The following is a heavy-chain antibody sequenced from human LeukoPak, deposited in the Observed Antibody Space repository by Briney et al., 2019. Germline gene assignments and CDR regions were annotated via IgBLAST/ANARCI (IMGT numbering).Heavy chain of an antibody. D-gene: IGHD1-14*01. V-gene: IGHV3-30*02. CDR2: IRSDGSIE. CDR3: AKDQPEAYFDY. CDR1: GFTFSSYG. J-gene: IGHJ4*02. Sequence: GGSLRLSCAASGFTFSSYGMHWVRQAPGKGLEWVAFIRSDGSIEYYADSVKGRFTISRDNAKNTLYLQMNSLRVEDAALYYCAKDQPEAYFDYWGQGTLVTVSS.